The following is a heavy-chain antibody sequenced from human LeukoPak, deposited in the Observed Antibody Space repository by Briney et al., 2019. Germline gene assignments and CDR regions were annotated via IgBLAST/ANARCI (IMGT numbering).Heavy chain of an antibody. V-gene: IGHV1-3*01. J-gene: IGHJ4*02. CDR2: INAGNGNT. CDR3: ASGSGSGYYGYFDY. Sequence: ASVKVSCKASGYTFTNYAIHWVRQAPGQRLEWMGWINAGNGNTKYSQKFQGRVTIARDTSANTAYLEVSSLRSEDTAVYYCASGSGSGYYGYFDYWGQGTLVTVSS. CDR1: GYTFTNYA. D-gene: IGHD3-22*01.